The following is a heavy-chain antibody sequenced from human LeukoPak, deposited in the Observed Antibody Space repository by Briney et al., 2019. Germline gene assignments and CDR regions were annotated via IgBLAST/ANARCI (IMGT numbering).Heavy chain of an antibody. D-gene: IGHD4-17*01. V-gene: IGHV3-33*06. J-gene: IGHJ4*02. CDR3: AKERQTGDYFTSDF. CDR1: GFTFSSYG. Sequence: GGSLRLSCAASGFTFSSYGMHWVRQAPGKGLEWVAIIWYDGSNINYADSVKGRFTISRDNPKSTVYLQMNSLRADDTAVYYCAKERQTGDYFTSDFWGQGTLVTVSS. CDR2: IWYDGSNI.